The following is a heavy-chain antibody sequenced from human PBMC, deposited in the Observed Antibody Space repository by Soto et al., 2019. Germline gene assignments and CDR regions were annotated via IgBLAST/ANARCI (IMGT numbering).Heavy chain of an antibody. CDR2: ISYDGSNK. CDR1: GFTFSSYA. CDR3: ARDSSGYFDY. J-gene: IGHJ4*02. Sequence: WGSLRLSCAASGFTFSSYAMHWVRQAPGKGLEWVAVISYDGSNKYYADSVKGRFTISRDNSKNTLYLQMNSLRAEDTAVYYCARDSSGYFDYWGQGTLVTVSS. D-gene: IGHD3-22*01. V-gene: IGHV3-30-3*01.